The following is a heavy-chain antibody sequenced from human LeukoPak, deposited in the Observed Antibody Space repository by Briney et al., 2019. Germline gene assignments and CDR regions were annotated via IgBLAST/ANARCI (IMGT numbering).Heavy chain of an antibody. D-gene: IGHD3-3*01. CDR2: INHSGST. Sequence: SETLSLTCAVYGGYFRGYYWSWLRQPPGKGVEWDGEINHSGSTNYNPSLKSRVTISVDTSKNQFSLKLSSVTAADTAVYYCARGYDFWSGYTPFDPWGQGALVTVSS. CDR3: ARGYDFWSGYTPFDP. CDR1: GGYFRGYY. V-gene: IGHV4-34*01. J-gene: IGHJ5*02.